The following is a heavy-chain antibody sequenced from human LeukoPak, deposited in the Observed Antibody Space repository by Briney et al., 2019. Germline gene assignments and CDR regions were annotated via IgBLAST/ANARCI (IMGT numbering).Heavy chain of an antibody. V-gene: IGHV1-24*01. J-gene: IGHJ4*02. CDR2: FDPEDGAR. CDR3: ATGYTYDYSLY. Sequence: ASVKVSCKISGDTVTGFSIHWVRQAPGHGLEWMGGFDPEDGARIFAQKFQGRVTMTEDTSTDTAYMDLSSLRSEDTAVYYCATGYTYDYSLYWGQGTLVTVSS. CDR1: GDTVTGFS. D-gene: IGHD5-18*01.